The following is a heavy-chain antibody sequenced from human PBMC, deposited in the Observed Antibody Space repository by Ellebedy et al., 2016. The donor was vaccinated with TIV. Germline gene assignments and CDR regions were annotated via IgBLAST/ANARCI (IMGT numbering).Heavy chain of an antibody. Sequence: GESLKISXVASGFTFSDYYMSWIRQAPGKGLEWVSAISHSGGTTYYADSVKGRFTISRDNSKNTLYLQMNSLKAEDTAVYYCTRHGGGSYSLPFDYWGQGTLVTVSS. V-gene: IGHV3-23*01. J-gene: IGHJ4*02. D-gene: IGHD1-26*01. CDR1: GFTFSDYY. CDR2: ISHSGGTT. CDR3: TRHGGGSYSLPFDY.